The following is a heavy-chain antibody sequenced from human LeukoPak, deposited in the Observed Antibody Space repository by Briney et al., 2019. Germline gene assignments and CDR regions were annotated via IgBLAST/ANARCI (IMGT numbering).Heavy chain of an antibody. V-gene: IGHV1-18*01. CDR1: GYAFTRYG. Sequence: ASVKVYCQASGYAFTRYGISLVRQASGQGLERLGWISAYNGNRNSAQKFQGRVTMTTDTSTSTVYMELRSLRSDDTAVYYCARDGGGDSWGYFDCWGQGTLVTVSS. CDR3: ARDGGGDSWGYFDC. J-gene: IGHJ4*02. CDR2: ISAYNGNR. D-gene: IGHD2-21*02.